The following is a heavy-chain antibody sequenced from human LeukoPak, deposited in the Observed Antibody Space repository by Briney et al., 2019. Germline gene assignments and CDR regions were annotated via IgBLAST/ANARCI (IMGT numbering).Heavy chain of an antibody. CDR3: ARQREMTTIFSALGY. D-gene: IGHD5-24*01. CDR2: ISSSGRTI. Sequence: GGSLRLSCAASGFTFSDYYMSWIRQARGKGLEWVSDISSSGRTIYYADSVKGRFTISRDNAKNSLYLQMNSLRAEDTAVYYCARQREMTTIFSALGYWGQGTLVTVSS. CDR1: GFTFSDYY. V-gene: IGHV3-11*01. J-gene: IGHJ4*02.